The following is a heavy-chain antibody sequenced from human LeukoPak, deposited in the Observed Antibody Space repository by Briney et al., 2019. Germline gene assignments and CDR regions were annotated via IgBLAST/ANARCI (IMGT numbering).Heavy chain of an antibody. CDR1: GFTFSSYA. CDR2: ISGSGGST. V-gene: IGHV3-23*01. Sequence: GGSLRLSCAASGFTFSSYAMSWVRQAPGKGLEWVSAISGSGGSTYYADSVKGRFTISRDNSKNTLYLQMNSLRAEDTAVYYCAKDLDIVVVVAASYPFDYWGQGTPVTVSS. J-gene: IGHJ4*02. D-gene: IGHD2-15*01. CDR3: AKDLDIVVVVAASYPFDY.